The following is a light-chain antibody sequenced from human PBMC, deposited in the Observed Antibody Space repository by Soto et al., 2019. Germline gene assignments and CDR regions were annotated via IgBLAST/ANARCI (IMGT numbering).Light chain of an antibody. V-gene: IGKV3-20*01. J-gene: IGKJ1*01. CDR2: ATS. CDR1: QSVSSSY. Sequence: EIVLTQSPGTLSLSPGERATLSCRASQSVSSSYLAWYQQKPGQAPGLLIYATSSRATGIPDRFSGSGSQTDFTLTISRLEPEDFAVYYCQQYGTSPRTFGQGTKVDIK. CDR3: QQYGTSPRT.